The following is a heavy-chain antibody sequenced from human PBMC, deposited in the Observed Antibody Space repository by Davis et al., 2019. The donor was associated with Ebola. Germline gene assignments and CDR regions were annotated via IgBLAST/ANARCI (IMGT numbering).Heavy chain of an antibody. J-gene: IGHJ4*02. D-gene: IGHD2-15*01. CDR1: GDTLSSYA. CDR2: IIPVFRTA. Sequence: AASVKVSCKAVGDTLSSYAMTWVRQAPGQGLEWMGGIIPVFRTASYAQKFQGRVTITADESTRTACMELNGLRSEDTAVYYCAHLGPQRYCSGGGCHGYLDYWGQGTLVTVSS. V-gene: IGHV1-69*13. CDR3: AHLGPQRYCSGGGCHGYLDY.